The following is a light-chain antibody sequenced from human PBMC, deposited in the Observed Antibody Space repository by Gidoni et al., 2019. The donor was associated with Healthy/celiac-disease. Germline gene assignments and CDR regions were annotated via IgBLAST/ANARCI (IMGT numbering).Light chain of an antibody. V-gene: IGKV3-11*01. CDR3: QQRSNWPRT. Sequence: IVLTQSPATLSLSPGERATLSCRASQSVSSSLGWYQQKPGQAPRLLIYDASNRATGIPARFSGSGSGTDFTLTISSLEPEDFAVYYCQQRSNWPRTFGQGTKVEIK. J-gene: IGKJ1*01. CDR2: DAS. CDR1: QSVSSS.